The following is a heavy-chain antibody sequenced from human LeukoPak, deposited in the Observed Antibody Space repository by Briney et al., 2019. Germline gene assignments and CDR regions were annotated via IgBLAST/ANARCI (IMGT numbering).Heavy chain of an antibody. CDR1: GGTFSSYA. V-gene: IGHV1-69*13. J-gene: IGHJ6*02. CDR2: IIPIFGTA. Sequence: ASVKVSCKASGGTFSSYAISWVRQAPGQGLEWMGGIIPIFGTANYAQKFQGRVTITADESTSTAYMELSGLRSEDTAVYYCARDRGAGRLGMDVWGQGTTVTVSS. CDR3: ARDRGAGRLGMDV. D-gene: IGHD6-13*01.